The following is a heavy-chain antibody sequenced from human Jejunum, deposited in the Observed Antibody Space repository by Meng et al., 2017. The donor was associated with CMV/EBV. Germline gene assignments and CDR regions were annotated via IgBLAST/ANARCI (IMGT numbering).Heavy chain of an antibody. CDR2: IKEDGSEK. CDR3: ASGKTGSYGHY. Sequence: AASGFTCTSYWMSWVRQAPGKGLQWVANIKEDGSEKYYVDSVKGRFTISRDNAKNSLYLQMNSLRAEDTAAYYCASGKTGSYGHYWGRGTLVTVSS. CDR1: GFTCTSYW. V-gene: IGHV3-7*01. D-gene: IGHD1-26*01. J-gene: IGHJ4*02.